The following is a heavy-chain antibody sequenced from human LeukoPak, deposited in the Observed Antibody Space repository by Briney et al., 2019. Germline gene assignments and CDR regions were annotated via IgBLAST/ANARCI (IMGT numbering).Heavy chain of an antibody. CDR2: IYYSGST. D-gene: IGHD3-22*01. Sequence: PSETLSLTCSVSGGSISSYYWSWIRQPPGKGLEWIGYIYYSGSTNYNPSLKSRVTTSIDKSKNQFPLKLSSVTAAATAASYFSEQLRYDSRSYDATDICGQRTMVTVSS. CDR3: SEQLRYDSRSYDATDI. J-gene: IGHJ3*02. CDR1: GGSISSYY. V-gene: IGHV4-59*08.